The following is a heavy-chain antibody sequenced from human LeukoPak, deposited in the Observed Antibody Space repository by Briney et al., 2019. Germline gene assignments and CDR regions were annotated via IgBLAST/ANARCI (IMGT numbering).Heavy chain of an antibody. CDR1: GFTFSNFG. J-gene: IGHJ4*02. CDR2: IRFDGTSE. V-gene: IGHV3-30*02. D-gene: IGHD3-22*01. Sequence: GGSLRLSCAASGFTFSNFGMHWVRQAPGKGLEWVAFIRFDGTSEFYADSVKGRFTISRDNSRDTLYLQMDSLRTEDTAVYYCATRQEVGVWDPLKHWGQGTLVTVSS. CDR3: ATRQEVGVWDPLKH.